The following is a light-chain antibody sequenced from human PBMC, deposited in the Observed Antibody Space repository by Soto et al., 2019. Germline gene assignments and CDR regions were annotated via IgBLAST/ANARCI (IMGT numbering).Light chain of an antibody. CDR2: AAS. CDR3: QQSYSTPPRP. CDR1: QSSSSY. Sequence: DIQMTQSPSSLSASVGDRVTITCRASQSSSSYLNWYQQKPVKAPKLLIYAASSLHSGVPSRFSGSGSGTDFTLTISSLQPEDFATDYCQQSYSTPPRPFGGGTKVEIK. V-gene: IGKV1-39*01. J-gene: IGKJ4*01.